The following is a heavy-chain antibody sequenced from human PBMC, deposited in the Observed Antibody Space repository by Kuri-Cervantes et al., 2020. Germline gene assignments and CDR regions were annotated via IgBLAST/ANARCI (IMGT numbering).Heavy chain of an antibody. Sequence: ALVKVSCKASGYTFSDYAIHWVRQAPGQRLEWMAWINAGNGETKSSQKFQGRVTITTDTSASTAYMELRSLRSDDTAVYYCAREGRGGNYYMDVWGKGTTVTVSS. J-gene: IGHJ6*03. CDR3: AREGRGGNYYMDV. V-gene: IGHV1-3*01. CDR1: GYTFSDYA. CDR2: INAGNGET.